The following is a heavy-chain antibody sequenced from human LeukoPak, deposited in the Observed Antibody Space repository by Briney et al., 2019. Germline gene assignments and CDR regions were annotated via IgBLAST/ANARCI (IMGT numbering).Heavy chain of an antibody. V-gene: IGHV3-74*01. Sequence: PGGSLRLSRAASGFTFSSYWMHWVRQAPGKGLVWVSRINSDGSSTSYADSVKGRFTISRDNAKNTLYLQMNSLRAEDTAVYYCARPHGLWSHFDYWGQGTLVTVSS. CDR3: ARPHGLWSHFDY. CDR2: INSDGSST. J-gene: IGHJ4*02. D-gene: IGHD5-18*01. CDR1: GFTFSSYW.